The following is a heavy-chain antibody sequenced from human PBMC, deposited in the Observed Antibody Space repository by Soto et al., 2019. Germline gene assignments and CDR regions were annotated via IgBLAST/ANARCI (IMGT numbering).Heavy chain of an antibody. V-gene: IGHV4-31*03. CDR1: GGSISSGGYY. D-gene: IGHD6-19*01. J-gene: IGHJ4*02. Sequence: SETLSLTCTVSGGSISSGGYYWSWIRQHPGKGLEWIGYIYYSGSTYYNPSLKSRVTISVDTSKNQFSLKLSSVTAADTAVYYCARDRRLDSSGWYDYWGQGTLVTVSS. CDR2: IYYSGST. CDR3: ARDRRLDSSGWYDY.